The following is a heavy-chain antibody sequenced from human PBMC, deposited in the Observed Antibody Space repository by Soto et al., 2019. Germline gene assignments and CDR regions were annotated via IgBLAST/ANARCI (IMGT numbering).Heavy chain of an antibody. V-gene: IGHV1-2*02. CDR2: INPNSGGT. J-gene: IGHJ4*02. CDR1: GYTFSGFY. D-gene: IGHD6-19*01. CDR3: ASAAVTGTAGLDF. Sequence: ASVKVSCKASGYTFSGFYMHWVRQAPGQGLEWMGWINPNSGGTKSAEKFQGRVTMTRDTSISTAYMELSGLTSDDTAVYYCASAAVTGTAGLDFWGQGTQVTVSS.